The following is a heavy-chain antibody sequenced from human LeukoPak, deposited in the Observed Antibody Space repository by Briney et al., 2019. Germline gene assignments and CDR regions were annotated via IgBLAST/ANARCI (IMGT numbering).Heavy chain of an antibody. Sequence: GGSLRLSCAASGFTVSSNYMSWVRQAPGKGLEWVSVIYSGGSTYYADSVKGRFTISRDNSKNTLYLQMNSLRAEDTAVYYCARDYYYDSSGYYYYYMDVWGKGTTVTVSS. CDR1: GFTVSSNY. V-gene: IGHV3-53*01. CDR3: ARDYYYDSSGYYYYYMDV. CDR2: IYSGGST. D-gene: IGHD3-22*01. J-gene: IGHJ6*03.